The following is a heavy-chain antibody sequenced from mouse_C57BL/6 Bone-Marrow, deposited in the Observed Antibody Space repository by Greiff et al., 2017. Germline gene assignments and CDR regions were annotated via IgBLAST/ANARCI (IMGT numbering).Heavy chain of an antibody. CDR2: INPSTCGT. V-gene: IGHV1-42*01. CDR1: GYSFTGYY. J-gene: IGHJ1*03. D-gene: IGHD1-1*01. Sequence: EVQLQQSGPELVKPGASVKISCKASGYSFTGYYMNWVKQSPEKSLEWIGEINPSTCGTTYNQKFKAKATLTVDKSSSTAYMQLKSLTSEDSAVYYCARGGYGKTFDVWGTGTTVTVSS. CDR3: ARGGYGKTFDV.